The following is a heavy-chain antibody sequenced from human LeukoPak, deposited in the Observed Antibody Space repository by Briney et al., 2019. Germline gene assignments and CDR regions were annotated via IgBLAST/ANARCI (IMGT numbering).Heavy chain of an antibody. CDR2: ISYSGSN. D-gene: IGHD3-10*01. CDR1: GGSISSYY. V-gene: IGHV4-59*07. J-gene: IGHJ3*02. CDR3: GSTNYNPYLKSRVTISVDTSKNQFSLRQSSVTAADTAVYYCARDRPGGYSYALSAFDI. Sequence: PSGTLSLTCTVSGGSISSYYWSWIRQPPGKGLEWIGYISYSGSNIYYASLKSRVTIFSRDYKNHSFPMLSSVNAADTAAYYSGSTNYNPYLKSRVTISVDTSKNQFSLRQSSVTAADTAVYYCARDRPGGYSYALSAFDIWGQGTLVTVS.